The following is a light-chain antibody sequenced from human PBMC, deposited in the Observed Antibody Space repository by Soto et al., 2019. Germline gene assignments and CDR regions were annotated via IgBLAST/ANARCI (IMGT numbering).Light chain of an antibody. J-gene: IGKJ4*01. Sequence: EIVLTQSPATLSLSPGERATLSCRAGQSVSSYLAWYQQKPGQAPRLLIYDASNRATGVPARFSGSGSGTDFTLTISSLEPEDFAVYYCQQRSSWPLTFGGGTKVEIK. CDR1: QSVSSY. CDR3: QQRSSWPLT. V-gene: IGKV3-11*01. CDR2: DAS.